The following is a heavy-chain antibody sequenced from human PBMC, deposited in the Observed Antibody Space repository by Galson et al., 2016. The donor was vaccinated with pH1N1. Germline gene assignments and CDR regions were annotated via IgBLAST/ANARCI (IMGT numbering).Heavy chain of an antibody. V-gene: IGHV3-74*01. Sequence: SLRLSCAASGFIFTNYWMHWVRQAPGRGLVWVARVNNDGSSTNYADSVKGRLTLSRDNAKNTVFLEMSSLRAEDTGAYYCVRGRYCSGGSCYSPTAEYFQHWGRGTLLTVAS. J-gene: IGHJ1*01. CDR1: GFIFTNYW. D-gene: IGHD2-15*01. CDR3: VRGRYCSGGSCYSPTAEYFQH. CDR2: VNNDGSST.